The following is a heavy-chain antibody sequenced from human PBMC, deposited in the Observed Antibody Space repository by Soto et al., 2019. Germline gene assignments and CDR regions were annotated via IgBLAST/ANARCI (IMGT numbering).Heavy chain of an antibody. CDR2: INHSGST. D-gene: IGHD2-2*01. CDR1: GGSFSGYY. V-gene: IGHV4-34*01. CDR3: ARKRGYCSSTSCPWDSPYSLKGTYYYYYMDV. Sequence: SETLSLTCAVYGGSFSGYYWSWIRQPPGKGLEWIGEINHSGSTNYNPSLKSRVTISVDTSKNQASLKLSSVTAADTAVYYCARKRGYCSSTSCPWDSPYSLKGTYYYYYMDVWGKGTTVTVSS. J-gene: IGHJ6*03.